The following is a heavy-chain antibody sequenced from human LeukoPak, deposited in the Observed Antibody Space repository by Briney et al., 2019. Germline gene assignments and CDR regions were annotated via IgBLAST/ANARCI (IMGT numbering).Heavy chain of an antibody. D-gene: IGHD4-23*01. Sequence: GGSLRLSCAASGFTVSSNYMSWVRQAPGKGLEWVSAITCGGSTYYADSVKGRFTISRGNSKNTLSLQMSSLRAEDTAIYYCAKPYGGNLADGFDIWGQGTMVTVSS. CDR3: AKPYGGNLADGFDI. J-gene: IGHJ3*02. CDR2: ITCGGST. V-gene: IGHV3-53*01. CDR1: GFTVSSNY.